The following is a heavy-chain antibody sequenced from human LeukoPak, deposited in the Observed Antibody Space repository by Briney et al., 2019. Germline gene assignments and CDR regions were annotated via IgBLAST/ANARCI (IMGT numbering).Heavy chain of an antibody. J-gene: IGHJ5*02. CDR3: ARADRLDGGSYLIGP. Sequence: ASVKVSCKTSGYSFTDYYMHWVRQAPGQGLEWMGWINPNSGGTSSAQKFQGRVTMTRDTSITTVYMEVSWLTSDDTAIYYCARADRLDGGSYLIGPWGQGTLVTVCS. D-gene: IGHD2-21*01. CDR1: GYSFTDYY. CDR2: INPNSGGT. V-gene: IGHV1-2*02.